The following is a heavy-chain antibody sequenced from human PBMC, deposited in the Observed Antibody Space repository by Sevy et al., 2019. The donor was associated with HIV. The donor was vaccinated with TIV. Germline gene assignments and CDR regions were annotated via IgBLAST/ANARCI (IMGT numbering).Heavy chain of an antibody. CDR3: ARGLAALPGYYYGMDV. CDR2: ILYDSSNK. V-gene: IGHV3-30*03. CDR1: GFTFDSYG. J-gene: IGHJ6*02. Sequence: GGSLRLSCAVSGFTFDSYGMHWVRQAPGKGLEWVAVILYDSSNKYYGDSVKGRFTISRDNSKNTLYLQMNSLRTDDTAVYYCARGLAALPGYYYGMDVWGQGTTVTVSS. D-gene: IGHD6-6*01.